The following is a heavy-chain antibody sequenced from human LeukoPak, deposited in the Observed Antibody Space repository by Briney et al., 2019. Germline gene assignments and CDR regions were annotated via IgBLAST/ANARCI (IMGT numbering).Heavy chain of an antibody. CDR3: ATFTPTGYYMAAFDY. CDR1: GYTLTELS. J-gene: IGHJ4*02. V-gene: IGHV1-24*01. CDR2: FDPEDGET. Sequence: ASVKVSCKVSGYTLTELSMHWVRQAPGKGLEWMGGFDPEDGETIYAQKFQGRVTMTEDTSTDTAYMELSSLRSEDTAVYYCATFTPTGYYMAAFDYWGQGTLVTVSS. D-gene: IGHD3-9*01.